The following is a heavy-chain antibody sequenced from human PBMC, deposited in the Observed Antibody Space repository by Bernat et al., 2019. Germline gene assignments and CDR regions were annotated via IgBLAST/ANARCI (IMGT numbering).Heavy chain of an antibody. CDR1: GYTFTSYA. V-gene: IGHV1-3*01. D-gene: IGHD3-10*01. CDR2: INAGNGNT. J-gene: IGHJ5*02. CDR3: ARDSHYYGSGRQRGGVYWFDP. Sequence: QVQLVQSGAEVKKPGASVKVSCKASGYTFTSYAMHWVRQAPGQRLEWMGWINAGNGNTKYSQKFQGRVTITRDTSASTAYMELSSLRSEDTAVYYCARDSHYYGSGRQRGGVYWFDPWGQGTLVTVSS.